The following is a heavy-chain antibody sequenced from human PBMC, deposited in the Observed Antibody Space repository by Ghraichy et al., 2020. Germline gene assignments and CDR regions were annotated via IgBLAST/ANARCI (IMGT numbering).Heavy chain of an antibody. Sequence: WGSLRLSCAASGFSFSHYWMSWVRQAPGKGLEWVATIKEDGSETFYLDSVKGRFTISRDSATNSLYLRMVSLRAEDTAVYYCARGGSWYNLWGQGTLVTVSS. CDR2: IKEDGSET. J-gene: IGHJ5*02. CDR3: ARGGSWYNL. V-gene: IGHV3-7*01. CDR1: GFSFSHYW.